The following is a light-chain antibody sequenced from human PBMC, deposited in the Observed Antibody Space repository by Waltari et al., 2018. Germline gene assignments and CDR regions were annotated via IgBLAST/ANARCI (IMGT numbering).Light chain of an antibody. Sequence: SSELTQDPAVSVALGQTVRITCQGDSLRTSSADWYQQRPGQAPILVLFSPDDRPSWIPDRFSGSRSRDTASLTITGTQAEDEADYYCASRDPTANAVVFGGGTKLTVL. V-gene: IGLV3-19*01. CDR2: SPD. J-gene: IGLJ2*01. CDR1: SLRTSS. CDR3: ASRDPTANAVV.